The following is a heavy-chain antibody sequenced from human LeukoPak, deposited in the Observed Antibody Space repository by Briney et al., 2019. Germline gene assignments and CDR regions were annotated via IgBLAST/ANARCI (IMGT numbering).Heavy chain of an antibody. J-gene: IGHJ4*02. V-gene: IGHV1-46*01. Sequence: EASVKVSCKASGHTFTIYYMHWVRQAPGQGLEWMGIIDPSSGSTNYAQKFQGRVTLTRDMSTSTVYMDLSSLKSEDTAVYYCARAPGVGLYYFDYWGQGTLVSVSS. CDR2: IDPSSGST. CDR3: ARAPGVGLYYFDY. D-gene: IGHD3-22*01. CDR1: GHTFTIYY.